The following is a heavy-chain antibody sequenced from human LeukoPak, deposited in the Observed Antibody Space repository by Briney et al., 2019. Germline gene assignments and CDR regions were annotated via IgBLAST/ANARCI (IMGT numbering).Heavy chain of an antibody. CDR2: IYYSGSN. Sequence: SETLSLTCTVSGGSISSYYWSWIRQPPGKGLEWIGYIYYSGSNNYNPSLKSRVTISVDTSKNQFSLKLSSVTAADTAVYYCARANPYCGGDCYSGRRFDYWGQGTLVTVSS. J-gene: IGHJ4*02. CDR3: ARANPYCGGDCYSGRRFDY. D-gene: IGHD2-21*02. V-gene: IGHV4-59*01. CDR1: GGSISSYY.